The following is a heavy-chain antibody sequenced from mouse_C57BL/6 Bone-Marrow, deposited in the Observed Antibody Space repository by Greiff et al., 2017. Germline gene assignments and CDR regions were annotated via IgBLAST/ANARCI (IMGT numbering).Heavy chain of an antibody. D-gene: IGHD2-4*01. J-gene: IGHJ4*01. Sequence: VQLQQSGAELVRPGASVKLSCTASGFNIKDDYMHWVKQRPEQGLEWIGWIDPENGDTEYASKFQGKATITADTSSNTAYLQHSSLTSEDTAVYYCTTGGLRRGGCYYAMDYWGQGTSVTVSS. CDR2: IDPENGDT. CDR1: GFNIKDDY. V-gene: IGHV14-4*01. CDR3: TTGGLRRGGCYYAMDY.